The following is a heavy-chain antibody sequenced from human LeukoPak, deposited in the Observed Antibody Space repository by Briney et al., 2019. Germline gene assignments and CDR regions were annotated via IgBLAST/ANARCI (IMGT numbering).Heavy chain of an antibody. Sequence: ASVKVSCKASGFQFNAYGVSWVRQALGQGLEWMGWISAYNGNTNYAQKFQGRVTMTTDSSTSTVYMELRSLRSDDTAMYYCARATKSGWYGNLQREDWFDPWGQGTLVTVSS. V-gene: IGHV1-18*01. CDR2: ISAYNGNT. D-gene: IGHD6-19*01. J-gene: IGHJ5*02. CDR3: ARATKSGWYGNLQREDWFDP. CDR1: GFQFNAYG.